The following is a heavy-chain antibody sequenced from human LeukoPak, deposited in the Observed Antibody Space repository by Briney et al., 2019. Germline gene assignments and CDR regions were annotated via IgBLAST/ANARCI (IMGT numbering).Heavy chain of an antibody. CDR1: GFTFSSYA. D-gene: IGHD4-17*01. CDR2: ISYDGSNK. J-gene: IGHJ4*02. CDR3: ARDPVMTTVTTNYFDY. Sequence: PGRSLRLSCAASGFTFSSYAMHWVRQAPGEGLEWVAVISYDGSNKYYADSVKGRFTISRDNSKNTLYLQMNSLRAEDTAVYYCARDPVMTTVTTNYFDYWGQGTLVTVSS. V-gene: IGHV3-30*04.